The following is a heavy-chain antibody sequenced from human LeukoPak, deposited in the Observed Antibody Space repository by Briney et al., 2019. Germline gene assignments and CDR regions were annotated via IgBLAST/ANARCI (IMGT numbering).Heavy chain of an antibody. D-gene: IGHD5/OR15-5a*01. J-gene: IGHJ4*02. CDR3: ARQKYLRGPDVEFFDY. CDR2: IYNTGGT. Sequence: GGSLRLSCAASGFSISSDYMTWVRQAPGKGLEWVSVIYNTGGTKYADSVRGRFTISRDNSKNTLYLQMNSLRAEDTAVYYCARQKYLRGPDVEFFDYWGQGTLVTVSS. V-gene: IGHV3-66*04. CDR1: GFSISSDY.